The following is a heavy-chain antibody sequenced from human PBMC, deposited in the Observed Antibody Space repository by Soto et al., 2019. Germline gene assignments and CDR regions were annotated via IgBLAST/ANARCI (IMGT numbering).Heavy chain of an antibody. Sequence: SVKVSCEASGFTFTSSAFQWVRQARGQRLEWIGWIAVGSGYTNYAQRFQDRVTLTRDMSTATTYMELSRLTSEDTDIYYCAADATAWQQMVPSDYWGQGTLVTVSS. CDR3: AADATAWQQMVPSDY. J-gene: IGHJ4*02. D-gene: IGHD2-8*01. V-gene: IGHV1-58*01. CDR2: IAVGSGYT. CDR1: GFTFTSSA.